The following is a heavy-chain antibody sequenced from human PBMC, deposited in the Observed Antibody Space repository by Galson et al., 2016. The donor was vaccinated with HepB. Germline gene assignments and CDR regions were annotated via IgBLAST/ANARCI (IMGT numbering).Heavy chain of an antibody. CDR3: AKDRGNLNYYSLHGMDV. CDR2: ISWNGANV. J-gene: IGHJ6*02. D-gene: IGHD3-22*01. Sequence: SLRLSCAASGFTFDDYAMNWVRHAPGKGLEWVSSISWNGANVDYADSVKGRFTISRDNAKNSLYLQMISLRTEDTALYYCAKDRGNLNYYSLHGMDVWGQGTTVTVSS. V-gene: IGHV3-9*01. CDR1: GFTFDDYA.